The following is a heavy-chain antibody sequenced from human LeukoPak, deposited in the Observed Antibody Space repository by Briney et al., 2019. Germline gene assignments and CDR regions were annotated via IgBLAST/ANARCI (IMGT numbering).Heavy chain of an antibody. CDR2: IIPILGIA. D-gene: IGHD3-22*01. Sequence: ASVKVSCKASGGTFSSYAISWVRQAPGQGLEWMGRIIPILGIANYAQKFQGRVTITADKSTSTAYMELSSLRSEDTAVYYCARPAYYYDSSGYYGAFDTWGQGTMVTVSS. CDR3: ARPAYYYDSSGYYGAFDT. CDR1: GGTFSSYA. V-gene: IGHV1-69*04. J-gene: IGHJ3*02.